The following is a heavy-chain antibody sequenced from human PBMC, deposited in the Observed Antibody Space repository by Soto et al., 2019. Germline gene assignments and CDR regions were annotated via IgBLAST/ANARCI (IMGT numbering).Heavy chain of an antibody. CDR1: GGSISGSTYY. Sequence: SETLSRTCIVSGGSISGSTYYWGWILQPPGKGLEWIGSISYSGSTYYNPSLKSRVTISVDTSKNQFSLKLSSVTAADTAVFYCARHQGGITVFGVVHPLFYYWGQGTLVTVSS. D-gene: IGHD3-3*01. J-gene: IGHJ4*02. V-gene: IGHV4-39*01. CDR3: ARHQGGITVFGVVHPLFYY. CDR2: ISYSGST.